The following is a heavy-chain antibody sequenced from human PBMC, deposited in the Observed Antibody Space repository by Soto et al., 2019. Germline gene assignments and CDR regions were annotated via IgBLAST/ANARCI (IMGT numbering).Heavy chain of an antibody. CDR2: IYYSGNN. V-gene: IGHV4-39*01. J-gene: IGHJ5*02. CDR1: GGSIISRDDY. CDR3: ARIHTLALWFDP. Sequence: QLQLQESGPGLVKPSETLSLSCTVSGGSIISRDDYWGWIRQPPGKGLEWIGNIYYSGNNYYNPSLRSRVTISVDTSKNQFSLKLTSVTAADTAVYYCARIHTLALWFDPWGQGTLVVVSS. D-gene: IGHD1-1*01.